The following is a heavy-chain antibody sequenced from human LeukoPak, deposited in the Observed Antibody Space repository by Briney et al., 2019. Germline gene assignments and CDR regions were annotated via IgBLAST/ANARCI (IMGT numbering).Heavy chain of an antibody. Sequence: GGSLRLSCAASGFTFSSYSMNWVRQAPGKGPEWVSSISSSSSYIYYADSVKGRFTISRDNAKNSLYLQMNSLRAEDTAVYYCASGQGYYYDSSGYYQTDYWGQGTLVTVSS. V-gene: IGHV3-21*01. CDR1: GFTFSSYS. D-gene: IGHD3-22*01. CDR2: ISSSSSYI. J-gene: IGHJ4*02. CDR3: ASGQGYYYDSSGYYQTDY.